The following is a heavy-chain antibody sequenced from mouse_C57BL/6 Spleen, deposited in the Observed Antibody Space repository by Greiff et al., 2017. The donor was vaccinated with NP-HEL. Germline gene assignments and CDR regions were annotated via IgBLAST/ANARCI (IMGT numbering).Heavy chain of an antibody. CDR2: IHPNSGST. Sequence: QVQLQQPGAELVKPGASVKLSCKASGYTFTSYWMHWVKQRPGQGLEWIGMIHPNSGSTNYNEKFKSKATLTVDKSSITAYMQLSSLTSEDSAVYYCARADYYGSRAYYYAMDYWGQGTSVTVSS. CDR3: ARADYYGSRAYYYAMDY. J-gene: IGHJ4*01. CDR1: GYTFTSYW. V-gene: IGHV1-64*01. D-gene: IGHD1-1*01.